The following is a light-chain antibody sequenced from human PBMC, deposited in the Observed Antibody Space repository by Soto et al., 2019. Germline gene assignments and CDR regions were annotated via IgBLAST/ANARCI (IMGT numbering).Light chain of an antibody. J-gene: IGKJ5*01. CDR1: QSVSNDF. Sequence: DIVMTQSPATLSVSPGERATLSCRASQSVSNDFLAWYQQKPGQAPRLLIYDASSRATGVPDRFSGSGSGTDFALTISRLEPEDFAVYYCQQHETLIAFGQGTRLEI. CDR2: DAS. CDR3: QQHETLIA. V-gene: IGKV3D-20*02.